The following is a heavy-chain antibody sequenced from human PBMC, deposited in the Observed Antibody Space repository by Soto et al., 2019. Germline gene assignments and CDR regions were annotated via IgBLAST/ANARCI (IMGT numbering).Heavy chain of an antibody. Sequence: EVQLLESGGGLVQPGGSLRLSCAASGFTFSSYVMSWVRQAPGKGLEWVSAISGSGGSTYYADSVKGRFTISRDNSKNTLYLQMNSLRAEDTAVYYCAKKYYYDSSGYRPLAFDIWGQGTMVTVSS. CDR1: GFTFSSYV. V-gene: IGHV3-23*01. D-gene: IGHD3-22*01. J-gene: IGHJ3*02. CDR3: AKKYYYDSSGYRPLAFDI. CDR2: ISGSGGST.